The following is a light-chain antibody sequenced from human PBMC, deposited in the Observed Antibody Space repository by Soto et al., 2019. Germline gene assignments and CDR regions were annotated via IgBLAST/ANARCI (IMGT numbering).Light chain of an antibody. CDR1: QSISIW. V-gene: IGKV1-5*03. CDR3: QQYNTYSRT. J-gene: IGKJ1*01. Sequence: DIQMTQSPSTLSASVGDRVTISCRASQSISIWLAWYQQKPGKAPKLLIYKASSLESGVPSRFSGSGSGTEFTLTITSLQPDDFATYYCQQYNTYSRTFGQGTKVDIK. CDR2: KAS.